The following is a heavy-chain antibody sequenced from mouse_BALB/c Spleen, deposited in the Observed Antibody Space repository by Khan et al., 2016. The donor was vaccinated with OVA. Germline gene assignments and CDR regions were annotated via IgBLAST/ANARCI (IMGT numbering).Heavy chain of an antibody. J-gene: IGHJ2*01. CDR1: GYSITSDSA. CDR3: ARSVTITTVVATDFDY. V-gene: IGHV3-2*02. Sequence: EVQLQESGPGLVRPSQSLSLTCTVTGYSITSDSAWNWIRQFPENKLEWMGYISYSGRTSYKPSLKSRISITRDTSKNQLFLQLNSVTTEDTATYYCARSVTITTVVATDFDYWGQGTTLTVSS. CDR2: ISYSGRT. D-gene: IGHD1-1*01.